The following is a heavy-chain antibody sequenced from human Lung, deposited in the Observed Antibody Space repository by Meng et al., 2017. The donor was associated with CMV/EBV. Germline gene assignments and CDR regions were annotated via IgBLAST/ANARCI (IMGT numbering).Heavy chain of an antibody. CDR2: IPHRGSS. J-gene: IGHJ1*01. V-gene: IGHV4-4*02. CDR1: GDPITNHNW. D-gene: IGHD3-10*01. Sequence: QGKWREAGPALVKPSETLSLTCAVSGDPITNHNWWAWVRQPPGKGLEWIGEIPHRGSSAYNPSLKSRVSMSIDKSKNQFSLKLTSVTAADTAVYHCLRRSGGSVWGQGTLVTVSS. CDR3: LRRSGGSV.